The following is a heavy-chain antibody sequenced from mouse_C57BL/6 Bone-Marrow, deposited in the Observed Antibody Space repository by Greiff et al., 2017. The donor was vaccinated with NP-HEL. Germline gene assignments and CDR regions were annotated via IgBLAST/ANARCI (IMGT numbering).Heavy chain of an antibody. CDR2: IYPGSGNT. D-gene: IGHD1-1*01. CDR1: GYTFTDYY. CDR3: ARETNYYGSSSWYFDY. J-gene: IGHJ2*01. Sequence: VKLMESGAELVRPGASVKLSCKASGYTFTDYYINWVKQRPGQGLEWIARIYPGSGNTYYNEKFKGKATLTAEKSSSTAYMQLSSLTSEDSAVYFCARETNYYGSSSWYFDYWGQGTTLTVSS. V-gene: IGHV1-76*01.